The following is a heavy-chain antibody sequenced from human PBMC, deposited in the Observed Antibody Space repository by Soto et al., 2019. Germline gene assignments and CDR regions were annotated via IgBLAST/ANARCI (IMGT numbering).Heavy chain of an antibody. J-gene: IGHJ6*02. D-gene: IGHD3-22*01. V-gene: IGHV3-21*01. Sequence: EVQLVESGGGLVKPGGSLRLSCAASGFTFSSYSMNWVRQAPGKGLEWVSSISSSSSYIYYADSVKGRFTISRDNGENSLYLQKRSLRSEDRAVYYCARVVDYYDRFYYYGVDGWGQGTTVTVSS. CDR2: ISSSSSYI. CDR3: ARVVDYYDRFYYYGVDG. CDR1: GFTFSSYS.